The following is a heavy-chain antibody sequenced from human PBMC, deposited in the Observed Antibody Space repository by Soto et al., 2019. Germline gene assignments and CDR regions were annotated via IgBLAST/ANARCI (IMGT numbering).Heavy chain of an antibody. V-gene: IGHV3-7*05. CDR1: GFTFSDYW. Sequence: EVQLVESGGGLVQPGGSLRLSCAASGFTFSDYWMSWVRQAPGKGLERVANIKTDGSEKYYVDPVKGRFTISRDNAKNSLYLQMNSLRAEDTAVYYCASSMGRGGNDYWGQGTRVAVSS. D-gene: IGHD3-10*01. CDR3: ASSMGRGGNDY. CDR2: IKTDGSEK. J-gene: IGHJ4*02.